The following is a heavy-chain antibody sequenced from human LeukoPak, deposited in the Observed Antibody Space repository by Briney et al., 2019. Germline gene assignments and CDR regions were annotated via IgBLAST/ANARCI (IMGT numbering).Heavy chain of an antibody. D-gene: IGHD4-11*01. Sequence: PSETLSLTCSVSDDSITIYYWTWIRQPPGKGLEWIGYIDHTGTTNYNPSLNSRVTISRDTSKNHFSLQLSSVTAADTAVYFCARGRVSSSTWHSTYYYYFYMDVWGKGTTVTVSS. V-gene: IGHV4-59*01. J-gene: IGHJ6*03. CDR3: ARGRVSSSTWHSTYYYYFYMDV. CDR2: IDHTGTT. CDR1: DDSITIYY.